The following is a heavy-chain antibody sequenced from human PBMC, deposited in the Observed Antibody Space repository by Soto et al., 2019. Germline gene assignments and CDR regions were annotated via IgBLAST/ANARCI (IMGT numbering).Heavy chain of an antibody. Sequence: GGSLRLSCAASGFTFSSYGMHWVRQAPGKGLEWVAVIWYDGSNKYYADSVKGRFTISRDNSKNTLYLQMNSLRAEDTAVYYCARDSLEGYSYGYFDYWGQGTLVTVSS. V-gene: IGHV3-33*01. D-gene: IGHD5-18*01. J-gene: IGHJ4*02. CDR3: ARDSLEGYSYGYFDY. CDR2: IWYDGSNK. CDR1: GFTFSSYG.